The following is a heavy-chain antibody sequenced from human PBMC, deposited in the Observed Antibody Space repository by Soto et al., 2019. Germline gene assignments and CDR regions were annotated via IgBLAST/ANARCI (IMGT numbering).Heavy chain of an antibody. CDR2: VDYTGSYT. V-gene: IGHV3-23*01. Sequence: EVQLLESGGGLVQPGGSRRLSCAASGFTFSGFAMNWVPQPPGRGLEWVSSVDYTGSYTFYAASVKGRFTISRDNSKNMVYLELNSLRAEDTAVYYCAKRSGGFSEFDYWGQGTLVIVSS. D-gene: IGHD5-12*01. J-gene: IGHJ4*02. CDR3: AKRSGGFSEFDY. CDR1: GFTFSGFA.